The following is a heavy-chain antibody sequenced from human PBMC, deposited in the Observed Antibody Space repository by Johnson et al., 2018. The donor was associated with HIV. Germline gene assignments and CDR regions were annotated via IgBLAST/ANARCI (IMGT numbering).Heavy chain of an antibody. CDR3: ARQTLRAFDI. J-gene: IGHJ3*02. CDR2: ISSSGSTI. V-gene: IGHV3-11*04. CDR1: GFTVSSNY. Sequence: QVQLVESGGGLVQPGGSLRLSCAASGFTVSSNYMSWIRQAPGKGLEWVSYISSSGSTIYYADFVKGRFTISRYNSKNALDLQMNSLRAEDTALYYCARQTLRAFDIWGQGTMVTVSS.